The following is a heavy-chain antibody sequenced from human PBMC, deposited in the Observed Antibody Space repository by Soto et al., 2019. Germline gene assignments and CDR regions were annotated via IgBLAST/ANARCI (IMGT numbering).Heavy chain of an antibody. J-gene: IGHJ4*02. CDR1: GYTLTELS. V-gene: IGHV1-24*01. D-gene: IGHD1-26*01. Sequence: GASVKVSCKVSGYTLTELSMHWVRQAPGKGLEWMGGFDPEDGETIYAQKFQGRVTMTEDTSTDTAYMELSSLRSEDTAVYYCATGQVSSYYPLSFDYWGQGTLVTVSS. CDR3: ATGQVSSYYPLSFDY. CDR2: FDPEDGET.